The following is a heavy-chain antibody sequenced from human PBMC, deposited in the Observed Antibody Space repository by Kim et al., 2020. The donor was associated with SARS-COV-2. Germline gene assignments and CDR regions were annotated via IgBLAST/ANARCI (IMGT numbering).Heavy chain of an antibody. D-gene: IGHD3-9*01. CDR3: ARGRDDTEGRAFDI. J-gene: IGHJ3*02. CDR1: EFTFSSYW. Sequence: GGSLRLSCAASEFTFSSYWMHWVRQTPGKGLVWVSRIYSDGSATNYADSAKGRFTISRDNANNTLFLQMNSLGADDTAVYYCARGRDDTEGRAFDIWGQGTMVTVSS. CDR2: IYSDGSAT. V-gene: IGHV3-74*01.